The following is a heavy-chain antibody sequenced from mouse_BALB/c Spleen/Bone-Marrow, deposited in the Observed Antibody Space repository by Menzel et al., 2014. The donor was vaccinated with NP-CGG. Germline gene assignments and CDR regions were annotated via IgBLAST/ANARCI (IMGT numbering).Heavy chain of an antibody. CDR3: ARKKYGLLYAMDY. J-gene: IGHJ4*01. V-gene: IGHV1S34*01. CDR1: GYSFXGYY. Sequence: LVKTGASVKISCKASGYSFXGYYMHWVKQSHGKSLEWIGYISCYNGATSYNQKFKGKATFTVDTSSSTAYMQFNSLTSEDSAVYYRARKKYGLLYAMDYWGQGTSVTVSS. D-gene: IGHD2-10*02. CDR2: ISCYNGAT.